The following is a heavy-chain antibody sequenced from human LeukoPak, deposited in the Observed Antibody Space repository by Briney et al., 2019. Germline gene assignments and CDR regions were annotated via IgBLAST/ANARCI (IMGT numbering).Heavy chain of an antibody. J-gene: IGHJ4*02. CDR3: ARVRLGSGWSLFDF. CDR2: IYSGGST. Sequence: GGSLRLSCAASGFTASSNYMSWVGQAPGKGLVWVSVIYSGGSTYYADSVKGRFTISRHISQNTLYLQMNSLRAEDTAVYYCARVRLGSGWSLFDFWGQGTLVTVSS. V-gene: IGHV3-53*04. D-gene: IGHD6-19*01. CDR1: GFTASSNY.